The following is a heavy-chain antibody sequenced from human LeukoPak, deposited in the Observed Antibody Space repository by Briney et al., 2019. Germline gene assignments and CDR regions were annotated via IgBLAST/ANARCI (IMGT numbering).Heavy chain of an antibody. CDR2: IYSGGST. Sequence: GGSLRLSCAASGFTVSSNYMSWVRQAPGKGLEWVSVIYSGGSTYYADSVKGRFTISRDNSKNTLYLQVNSLRAEDTAVYYCARDQKAYSSGWYAYWFNPWGQGTLVTVSS. CDR3: ARDQKAYSSGWYAYWFNP. V-gene: IGHV3-66*01. CDR1: GFTVSSNY. D-gene: IGHD6-19*01. J-gene: IGHJ5*02.